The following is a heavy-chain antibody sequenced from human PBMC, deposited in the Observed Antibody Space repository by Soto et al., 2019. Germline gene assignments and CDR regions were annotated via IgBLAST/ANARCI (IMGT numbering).Heavy chain of an antibody. V-gene: IGHV3-21*01. J-gene: IGHJ3*02. Sequence: GGSLRLSCAASGFTFSSYSMNWVRQAPGKGLEWVSSISSSSSYIYYADSVKGRFTISRDNAKNSLYLQMNSLRAEDTAVYYCARSVGGSYLDAFDIWGQGTMVTVSS. D-gene: IGHD1-26*01. CDR1: GFTFSSYS. CDR2: ISSSSSYI. CDR3: ARSVGGSYLDAFDI.